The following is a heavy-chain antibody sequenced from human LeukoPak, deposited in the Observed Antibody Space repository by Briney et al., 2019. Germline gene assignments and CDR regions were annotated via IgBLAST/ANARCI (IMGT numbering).Heavy chain of an antibody. V-gene: IGHV5-51*01. D-gene: IGHD3-3*01. J-gene: IGHJ5*02. CDR3: ARRITIFGGENNWFDP. Sequence: GESLKISCKGSGYSFTSYWIGWVRQMPGKGLEWMGIIYPGDSDTRYSPSFQGQVTISADKSISTAYLQWGSLKASDTAMYYCARRITIFGGENNWFDPWGQGTLVTVSS. CDR1: GYSFTSYW. CDR2: IYPGDSDT.